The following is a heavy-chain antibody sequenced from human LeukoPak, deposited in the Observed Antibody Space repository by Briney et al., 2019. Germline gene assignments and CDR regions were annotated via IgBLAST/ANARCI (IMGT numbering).Heavy chain of an antibody. D-gene: IGHD3-10*01. J-gene: IGHJ4*02. CDR3: ARWDYSGSGLDY. Sequence: PGGSLRLSCAASGFTFSSYSMNWVRQAPGKGLEWVSYITTSSRTTYYADSVKGRFTISRDNAKNSLYLRMNSLRDEDTAVYYCARWDYSGSGLDYWGQGTLVTVSS. CDR2: ITTSSRTT. CDR1: GFTFSSYS. V-gene: IGHV3-48*02.